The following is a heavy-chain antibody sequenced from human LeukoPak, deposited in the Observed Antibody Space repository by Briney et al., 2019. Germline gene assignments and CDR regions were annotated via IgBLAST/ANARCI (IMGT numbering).Heavy chain of an antibody. CDR1: GYTFTNYG. CDR3: ARDTAMVLNWFDP. CDR2: ISAYNGHT. D-gene: IGHD5-18*01. V-gene: IGHV1-18*01. Sequence: ASVKVSCKASGYTFTNYGISWVRQAPGQGLEWMGWISAYNGHTNYAQKLQGRVSMTIDTSTSTAYMELRSLRSDDTAVYYCARDTAMVLNWFDPWGQGTLVTVSS. J-gene: IGHJ5*02.